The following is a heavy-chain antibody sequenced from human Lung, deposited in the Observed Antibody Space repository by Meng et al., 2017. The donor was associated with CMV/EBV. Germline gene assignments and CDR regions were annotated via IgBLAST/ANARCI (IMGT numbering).Heavy chain of an antibody. CDR1: GFTFSDYY. J-gene: IGHJ6*02. CDR3: ARYLGVVVGYGMDV. V-gene: IGHV3-11*04. Sequence: SCAASGFTFSDYYMSWIRQHPGKGLEWVSYISSSGSTIYYADSVKGRFTISRDNAKNSTYLQKSSLRAEDTAVYYCARYLGVVVGYGMDVWGQGXTVTVSS. CDR2: ISSSGSTI. D-gene: IGHD2-2*01.